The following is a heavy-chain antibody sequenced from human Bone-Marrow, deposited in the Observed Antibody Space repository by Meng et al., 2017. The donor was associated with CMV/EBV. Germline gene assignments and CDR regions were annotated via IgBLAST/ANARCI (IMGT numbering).Heavy chain of an antibody. V-gene: IGHV2-5*02. CDR3: AHGYSSWPETYYFDY. Sequence: GLSTNTSGVGVGWIRQPQGKALEWLALIYWDDDKRYSPSLKSRLTITKDTSKNQVVLTMTNMDPVDTATYCCAHGYSSWPETYYFDYWGQGTLVTASS. D-gene: IGHD6-13*01. CDR2: IYWDDDK. CDR1: GLSTNTSGVG. J-gene: IGHJ4*02.